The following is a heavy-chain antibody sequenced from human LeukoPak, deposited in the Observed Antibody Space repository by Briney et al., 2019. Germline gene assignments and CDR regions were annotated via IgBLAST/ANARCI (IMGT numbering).Heavy chain of an antibody. CDR1: GFTFSDYY. J-gene: IGHJ4*02. CDR2: ISSSGSTI. Sequence: GGSLRLSCAASGFTFSDYYMSWIRQAPGKGLEWVSYISSSGSTIHYADSVKGRFTISRDNAKNSLYLQMNSLRAEDTAVYYCAREVRGGYYDSSGYYDYWGQGTLVTVSS. V-gene: IGHV3-11*01. CDR3: AREVRGGYYDSSGYYDY. D-gene: IGHD3-22*01.